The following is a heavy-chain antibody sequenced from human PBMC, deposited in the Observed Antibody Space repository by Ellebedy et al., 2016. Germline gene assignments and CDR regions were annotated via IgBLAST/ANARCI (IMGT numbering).Heavy chain of an antibody. CDR2: ISYDGSNK. V-gene: IGHV3-30-3*01. CDR1: GFTFSSYA. Sequence: GESLKISXAASGFTFSSYAMHWVRQAPGKGLEWVAVISYDGSNKYYADSVKGRFTISRDNSKNTLYLQMNSLRAEDTAVYYCARGDWFDPWGQGTLVTVSS. J-gene: IGHJ5*02. CDR3: ARGDWFDP.